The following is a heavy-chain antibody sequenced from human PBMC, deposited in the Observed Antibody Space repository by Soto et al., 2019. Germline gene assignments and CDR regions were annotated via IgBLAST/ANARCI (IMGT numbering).Heavy chain of an antibody. V-gene: IGHV3-30*18. D-gene: IGHD2-21*02. Sequence: QVQLVESGGGVVQPGRSLRLSCAASGFTFSSYGMHWVRQAPGKGLEWVAVISYDGSNKYYEDSVKGRFTISRDNSKNTLYLQMSSLRAEDTAVNYCAKVIVVVTDYYYGMDVWGQGTTVTVSS. CDR3: AKVIVVVTDYYYGMDV. CDR2: ISYDGSNK. CDR1: GFTFSSYG. J-gene: IGHJ6*02.